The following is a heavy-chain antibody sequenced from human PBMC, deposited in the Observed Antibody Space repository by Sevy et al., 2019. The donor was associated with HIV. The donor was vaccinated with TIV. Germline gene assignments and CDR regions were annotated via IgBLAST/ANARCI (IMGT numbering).Heavy chain of an antibody. D-gene: IGHD2-2*01. CDR2: IKQDGSER. Sequence: GGSLRLSCAASGFTFSSYWLNWVRQAPGKGLEWVVNIKQDGSERYYVDSVKGRFTISRDNAKNSLYLQMNSLRAEDTAVYYCARGSFCSSASCYSGGYHYWGQGTLVTVSS. CDR1: GFTFSSYW. J-gene: IGHJ4*02. CDR3: ARGSFCSSASCYSGGYHY. V-gene: IGHV3-7*01.